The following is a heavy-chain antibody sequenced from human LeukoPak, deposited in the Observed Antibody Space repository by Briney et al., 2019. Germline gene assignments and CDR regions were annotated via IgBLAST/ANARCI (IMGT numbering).Heavy chain of an antibody. J-gene: IGHJ4*02. CDR3: ANLPRGDY. D-gene: IGHD3-10*01. CDR2: IYSGGNT. Sequence: PGGPLSLSCAASGVPFRRDYMSGVRPAPGKGLEWVSVIYSGGNTYYAAFVKGRFTISRDNSKNTLYLQINSLTAEDTAVYYCANLPRGDYWGLGTLVTVSS. CDR1: GVPFRRDY. V-gene: IGHV3-53*01.